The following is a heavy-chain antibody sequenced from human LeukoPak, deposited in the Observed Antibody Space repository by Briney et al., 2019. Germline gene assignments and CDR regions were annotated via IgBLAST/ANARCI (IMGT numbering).Heavy chain of an antibody. CDR1: GGSITSGRYY. CDR2: LYTNDNT. Sequence: SETLSLTCSVSGGSITSGRYYWTWLRQPAGKGLEWIGRLYTNDNTNYDPSLESRVSISVDTSKSQFYLQLTSVTAADTAVYFCARGVVTDDYYMYVWGKGITVIVSS. V-gene: IGHV4-61*02. D-gene: IGHD2-21*02. CDR3: ARGVVTDDYYMYV. J-gene: IGHJ6*03.